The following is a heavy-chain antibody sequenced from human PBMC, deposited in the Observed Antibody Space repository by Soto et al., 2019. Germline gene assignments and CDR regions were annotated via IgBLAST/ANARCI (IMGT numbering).Heavy chain of an antibody. V-gene: IGHV1-46*01. D-gene: IGHD3-10*01. CDR3: ARDPLVRGVRGGNYYYGMDV. J-gene: IGHJ6*02. CDR2: INPSGGST. Sequence: ASVKVSCKASGYTFTSYYMHWVRQAPGQGLEWMGIINPSGGSTRYAQKFQGRVTMTRDTSKSTVYMELSSLRSEDTAVYYCARDPLVRGVRGGNYYYGMDVWGQGTTVTVSS. CDR1: GYTFTSYY.